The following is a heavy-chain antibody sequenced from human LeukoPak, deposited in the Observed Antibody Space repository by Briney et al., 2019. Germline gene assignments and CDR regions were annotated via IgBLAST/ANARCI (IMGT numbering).Heavy chain of an antibody. CDR1: GFTFSNTA. CDR3: AKGGRGYSYGSLDY. J-gene: IGHJ4*02. V-gene: IGHV3-23*01. D-gene: IGHD5-18*01. CDR2: IGGSGANT. Sequence: GGSLRLSCAASGFTFSNTAMSWVRQAPGKGLEWVSGIGGSGANTYYADSVKGRFTISRDNSKNTLYLQMNSLRVEDSAVYYCAKGGRGYSYGSLDYWGQGTLVTVSS.